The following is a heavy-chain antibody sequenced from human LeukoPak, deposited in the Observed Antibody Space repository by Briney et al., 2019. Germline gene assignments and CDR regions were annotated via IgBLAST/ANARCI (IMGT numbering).Heavy chain of an antibody. J-gene: IGHJ6*03. CDR3: ARVVYCSGGSCYPSNYYYYMDV. CDR2: ISAYKGNT. CDR1: GYTFTSYG. Sequence: ASVKVSCKASGYTFTSYGISWVRQAPGQGLEWMGWISAYKGNTNYAQKLQGRVTMTTDTSTSTAYMELRSLRSDDTAVYYCARVVYCSGGSCYPSNYYYYMDVWGKGTTVTVSS. V-gene: IGHV1-18*01. D-gene: IGHD2-15*01.